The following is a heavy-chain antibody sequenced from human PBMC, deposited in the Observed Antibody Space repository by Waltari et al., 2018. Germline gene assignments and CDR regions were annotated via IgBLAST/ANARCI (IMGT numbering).Heavy chain of an antibody. CDR3: ARGINYYYYYMDV. J-gene: IGHJ6*03. Sequence: VQLQQWGAGLLKPSETLSLTCAVYGGSFSGYYWSWIRQPPGKGLEWIGEINHSGSTNYNPSLKSRVTISVDTSKNQFSLKLSSVTAADTAVYYCARGINYYYYYMDVWGKGTTVTVSS. V-gene: IGHV4-34*01. CDR1: GGSFSGYY. CDR2: INHSGST.